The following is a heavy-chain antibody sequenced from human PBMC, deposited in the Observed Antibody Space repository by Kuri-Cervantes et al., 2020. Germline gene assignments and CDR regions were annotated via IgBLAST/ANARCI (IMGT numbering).Heavy chain of an antibody. Sequence: LRLSCTVSGGSVSSGDYYWSWIRQPPGKGLEWIGYIYYSGSTYYNPSLKRRVTISVDTSKNQFSLKLSSVTAADTAVYYCARGVGPNWFDPWGQGTLVTVSS. CDR3: ARGVGPNWFDP. J-gene: IGHJ5*02. CDR1: GGSVSSGDYY. V-gene: IGHV4-30-4*01. D-gene: IGHD3-16*01. CDR2: IYYSGST.